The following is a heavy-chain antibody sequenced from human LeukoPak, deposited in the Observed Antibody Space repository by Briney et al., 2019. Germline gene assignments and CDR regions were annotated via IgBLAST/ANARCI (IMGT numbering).Heavy chain of an antibody. Sequence: GGSLRLSCAASGFTFNTYFMHWVRQAPGKRLVWVSRIDTDGRSTTYADSVKGRFTISRDNAKNTLYLQMNSLGAEDTAVYYCVRDKDGYNFWGQGTLVSVSS. CDR3: VRDKDGYNF. CDR1: GFTFNTYF. D-gene: IGHD5-24*01. V-gene: IGHV3-74*01. CDR2: IDTDGRST. J-gene: IGHJ4*02.